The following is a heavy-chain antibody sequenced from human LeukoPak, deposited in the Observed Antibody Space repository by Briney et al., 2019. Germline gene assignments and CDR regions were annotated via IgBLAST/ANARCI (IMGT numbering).Heavy chain of an antibody. V-gene: IGHV3-15*01. CDR2: IKSKTDGGTT. CDR1: GFTFSNAW. D-gene: IGHD2-2*01. CDR3: TTLGLGYCSSTSCLKFDY. J-gene: IGHJ4*02. Sequence: GGSLRLSCAASGFTFSNAWMSWVRQAPGKGLEWVGRIKSKTDGGTTDYAAPVKGRFTISRDDSKNTLYLQMNSLKTEDTAVYYCTTLGLGYCSSTSCLKFDYWGQGTLVTVSS.